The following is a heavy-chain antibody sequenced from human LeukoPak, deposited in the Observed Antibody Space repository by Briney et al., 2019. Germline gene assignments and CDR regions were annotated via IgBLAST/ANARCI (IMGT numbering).Heavy chain of an antibody. Sequence: SETLSLTCTVSGDSIRRSNDYWGWIRQPPGKGLEWIGEINHSGSTNYNPSLKSRVTISVDTSKNQFSLKLTSVTAADTAVYYCARPGYTYAYSYWGQGTLVTVSS. CDR2: INHSGST. CDR1: GDSIRRSNDY. CDR3: ARPGYTYAYSY. V-gene: IGHV4-39*07. D-gene: IGHD5-18*01. J-gene: IGHJ4*02.